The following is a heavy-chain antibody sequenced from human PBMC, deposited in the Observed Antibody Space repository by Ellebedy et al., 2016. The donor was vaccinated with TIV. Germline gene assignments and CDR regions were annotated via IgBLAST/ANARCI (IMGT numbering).Heavy chain of an antibody. V-gene: IGHV4-39*01. D-gene: IGHD5-18*01. J-gene: IGHJ4*02. CDR1: GGSVSSSSNY. CDR3: ARHSTRRQLWLEPFDY. Sequence: MPSETLSLTCTVSGGSVSSSSNYWAWIRPPPGKGLEWIGSINYTGTTYYTPSLKSRVTISVDTSKNQFSLKLSSVTAADTAMYYCARHSTRRQLWLEPFDYWGQGTLVTVSS. CDR2: INYTGTT.